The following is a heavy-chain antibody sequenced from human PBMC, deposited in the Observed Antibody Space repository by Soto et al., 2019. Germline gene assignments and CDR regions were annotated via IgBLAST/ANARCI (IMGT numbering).Heavy chain of an antibody. Sequence: QLQLQESGPGLVKPSETLSLTCTVSGGSISSSSYYWGWIRQPPGKGLEWIGSIYYSGSTYYNPSLKSRVTISVDTSKNQFSLKLSSVTAADTAVYYCARQGAAGSFYFDYWGQGTLVTVSS. CDR1: GGSISSSSYY. V-gene: IGHV4-39*01. CDR2: IYYSGST. J-gene: IGHJ4*02. D-gene: IGHD6-13*01. CDR3: ARQGAAGSFYFDY.